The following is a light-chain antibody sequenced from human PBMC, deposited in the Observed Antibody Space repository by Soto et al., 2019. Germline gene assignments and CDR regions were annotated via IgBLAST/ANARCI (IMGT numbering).Light chain of an antibody. Sequence: QSVLTQPRSVSGSRGQSVTISCTGTTTDARDYNYVSWYQQHPGKAPKHLIYDVTNRPSGVPDRFSGSKSGKTASLTISGLQAEDEADYYCSSYTSSSTLGVFGTGTKVTVL. CDR1: TTDARDYNY. V-gene: IGLV2-11*01. J-gene: IGLJ1*01. CDR2: DVT. CDR3: SSYTSSSTLGV.